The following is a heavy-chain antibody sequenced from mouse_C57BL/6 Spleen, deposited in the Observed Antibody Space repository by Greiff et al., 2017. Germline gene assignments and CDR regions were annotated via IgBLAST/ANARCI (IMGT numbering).Heavy chain of an antibody. V-gene: IGHV1-55*01. J-gene: IGHJ2*01. D-gene: IGHD2-4*01. CDR3: ARYPYDYDGYYIDY. CDR2: ICPGSGST. Sequence: QVQLQQPGAELVKPGASVKMSCTASGYTFTSYWIPWVKQTPGQGLEWLVDICPGSGSTNYNEKFKSQATQTVDTSSITTYRHLSSQTSEDSAVCYWARYPYDYDGYYIDYGGQGTTLTVSS. CDR1: GYTFTSYW.